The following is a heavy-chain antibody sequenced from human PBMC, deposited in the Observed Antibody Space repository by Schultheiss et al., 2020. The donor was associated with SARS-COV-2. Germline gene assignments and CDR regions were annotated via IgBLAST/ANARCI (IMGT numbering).Heavy chain of an antibody. CDR2: IYTSGST. CDR1: GGSISSYY. CDR3: ASGNPYDFWSGYYGATGGYYYYMDV. J-gene: IGHJ6*03. V-gene: IGHV4-4*07. D-gene: IGHD3-3*01. Sequence: SETLSLTCTVSGGSISSYYWSWIRQPAGKGLEWIGRIYTSGSTNYNPSLKSRVTISVDTSKNQFSLKLSSVTAADTAVYYCASGNPYDFWSGYYGATGGYYYYMDVWGKGTTVTVSS.